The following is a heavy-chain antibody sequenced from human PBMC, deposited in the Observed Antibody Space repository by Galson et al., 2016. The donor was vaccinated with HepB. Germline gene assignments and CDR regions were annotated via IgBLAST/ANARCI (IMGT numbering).Heavy chain of an antibody. Sequence: QSGAEVKKPGESLKIACKASGYKFSTYWIAWVRQMPGKGLEWLGIIYPGDSDTRYSPSFQGQVTISADKSISTAYLEWSSLKAPDTAIYYCATETPSNVGQNAFYSGYFQHWGRGTLVTVSS. CDR3: ATETPSNVGQNAFYSGYFQH. D-gene: IGHD1-26*01. J-gene: IGHJ1*01. CDR1: GYKFSTYW. CDR2: IYPGDSDT. V-gene: IGHV5-51*03.